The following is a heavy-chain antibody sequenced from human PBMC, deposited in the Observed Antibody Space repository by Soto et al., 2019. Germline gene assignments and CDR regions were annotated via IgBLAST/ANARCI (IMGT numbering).Heavy chain of an antibody. CDR2: IIPIFGTV. J-gene: IGHJ2*01. CDR3: ARGNHRWLQLWYFDL. D-gene: IGHD5-12*01. CDR1: GGTFSNYP. Sequence: GASVKVSCKASGGTFSNYPISWVRQAPGQGLEWMVGIIPIFGTVNYAQKFQGRVTITADESTSTAYMELSSLRSEDTAVYYCARGNHRWLQLWYFDLWGRGTLVTVSS. V-gene: IGHV1-69*13.